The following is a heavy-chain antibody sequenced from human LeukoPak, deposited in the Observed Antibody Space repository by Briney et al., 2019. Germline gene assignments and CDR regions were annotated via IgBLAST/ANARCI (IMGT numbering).Heavy chain of an antibody. J-gene: IGHJ6*03. CDR3: ARSAPYYYYMDV. CDR2: IRYDGSNK. Sequence: GGSLRLSCAASGFTFSSYAMHWVRQAPGKGLEWLAFIRYDGSNKYYADSVKGRFTISRDTSKNTLYLKMNSLRAEDTAVYYCARSAPYYYYMDVWGKGTTVTVSS. V-gene: IGHV3-30*02. CDR1: GFTFSSYA.